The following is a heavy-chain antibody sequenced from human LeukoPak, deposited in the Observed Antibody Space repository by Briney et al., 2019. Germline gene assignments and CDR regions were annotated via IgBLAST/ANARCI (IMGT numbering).Heavy chain of an antibody. CDR1: GFTFSSYS. Sequence: GGPLRLSCAASGFTFSSYSMNWVRQAPGKGLEWVSYISSSSSTIYYADSVKGRFTISRDNAKNSLYLQMNSLRAEDTAVYYCARPRYYDFWSVPRGGFGYWGQGTQVTVSS. CDR2: ISSSSSTI. J-gene: IGHJ4*02. V-gene: IGHV3-48*01. CDR3: ARPRYYDFWSVPRGGFGY. D-gene: IGHD3-3*01.